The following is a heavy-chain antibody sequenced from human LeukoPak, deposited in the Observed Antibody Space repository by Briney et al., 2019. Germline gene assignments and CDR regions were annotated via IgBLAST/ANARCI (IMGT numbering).Heavy chain of an antibody. Sequence: PGGSLRLSCAASGFTFSSYSMNWVRQAPGKGLEWVSSISNSSSYIYYADSVKGRFTISRDNSKNILFLQMSSLRREDSAVYYCAKPSGSGVDYWGQGIRVIVSS. J-gene: IGHJ4*02. CDR3: AKPSGSGVDY. D-gene: IGHD1-26*01. V-gene: IGHV3-21*06. CDR1: GFTFSSYS. CDR2: ISNSSSYI.